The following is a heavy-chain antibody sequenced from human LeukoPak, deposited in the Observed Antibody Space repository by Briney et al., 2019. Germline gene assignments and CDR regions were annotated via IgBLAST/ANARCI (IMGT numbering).Heavy chain of an antibody. J-gene: IGHJ4*02. CDR1: GFTFSNYA. Sequence: GRSLRLSCAASGFTFSNYAMHWVRQAPGKGLEWVTITSSDGNNKDYPDSVKGRFTVSRDNSKNTLYLQMNSLRGEDTAIYFCARDNGDYLFEYWGQGTLVTVSS. CDR3: ARDNGDYLFEY. CDR2: TSSDGNNK. V-gene: IGHV3-30-3*01. D-gene: IGHD4-17*01.